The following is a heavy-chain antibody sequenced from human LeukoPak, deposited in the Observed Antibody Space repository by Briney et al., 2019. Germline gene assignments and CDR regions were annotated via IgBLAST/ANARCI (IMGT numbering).Heavy chain of an antibody. D-gene: IGHD6-6*01. CDR1: GFTFSNAW. V-gene: IGHV3-15*01. J-gene: IGHJ4*02. CDR2: IKSKTDGGTT. CDR3: TTATLQLGLTLRVLSFDY. Sequence: PGRSLRLSCAASGFTFSNAWMSWVRQAPGKGLEWVGRIKSKTDGGTTDYAAPVKGRFTISRDDSKNTLYLQMNSLKTEDTAVYYCTTATLQLGLTLRVLSFDYWGQGTLVTVSS.